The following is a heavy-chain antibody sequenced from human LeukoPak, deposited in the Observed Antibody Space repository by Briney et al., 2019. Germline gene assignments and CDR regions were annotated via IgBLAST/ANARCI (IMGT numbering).Heavy chain of an antibody. CDR1: GFTFTNAW. D-gene: IGHD1-20*01. V-gene: IGHV3-15*01. Sequence: PGGSSRLSCAASGFTFTNAWLSWVRQAPGKGLEWVGRIKTKAEGGTTDYAAPMKGRFSISRDDSKNTLYLQMNSLKTEDTAVYYCTTSVYNFFDYWGQGILVTVSS. CDR2: IKTKAEGGTT. CDR3: TTSVYNFFDY. J-gene: IGHJ4*02.